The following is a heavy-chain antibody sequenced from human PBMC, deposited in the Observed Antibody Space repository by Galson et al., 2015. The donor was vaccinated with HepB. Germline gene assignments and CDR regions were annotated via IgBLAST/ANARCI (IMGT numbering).Heavy chain of an antibody. D-gene: IGHD4-17*01. CDR3: ARHYASTVTTDY. CDR1: GYSFTSYW. V-gene: IGHV5-10-1*01. CDR2: IDPSDSYT. Sequence: QSGAEVKKPGESLRISCKGSGYSFTSYWISWVRQTPGKGLEWMGRIDPSDSYTNYSPSFQGHVTISADKSISTAYLQWSSLKASDTAMYYCARHYASTVTTDYWGQGTLVTVSS. J-gene: IGHJ4*02.